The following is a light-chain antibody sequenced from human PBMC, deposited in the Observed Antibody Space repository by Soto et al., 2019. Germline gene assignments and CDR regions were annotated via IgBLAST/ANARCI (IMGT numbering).Light chain of an antibody. CDR2: GAS. Sequence: LVLTQSPGTLSLSPGERATLSCRASQSVSGNFLAWYQQKPGQAPRLLISGASRRAPGIPDRFSGSGSGADFTLTISSLEPEDFAVYYCQQRSNWPTFGQGTKVDIK. CDR1: QSVSGNF. V-gene: IGKV3D-20*02. J-gene: IGKJ1*01. CDR3: QQRSNWPT.